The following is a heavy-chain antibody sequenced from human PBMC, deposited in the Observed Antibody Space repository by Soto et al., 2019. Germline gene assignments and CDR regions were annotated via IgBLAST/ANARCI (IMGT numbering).Heavy chain of an antibody. V-gene: IGHV1-46*01. CDR2: INPSGGST. D-gene: IGHD3-22*01. Sequence: ASVKVSCKASGYAFTSYYMHWVRQAPGQGLEWMGIINPSGGSTSYAQKFQGRVTMTRDTSTSTVYIELSSLRSEDTAVYYCARDGPPTYDTSGYYHPLGYWGQGTLVTVSS. J-gene: IGHJ4*02. CDR3: ARDGPPTYDTSGYYHPLGY. CDR1: GYAFTSYY.